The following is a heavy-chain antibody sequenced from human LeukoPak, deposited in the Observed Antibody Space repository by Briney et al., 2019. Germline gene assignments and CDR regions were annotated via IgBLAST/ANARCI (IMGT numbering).Heavy chain of an antibody. D-gene: IGHD6-19*01. V-gene: IGHV6-1*01. CDR1: GDSVPSNNVP. CDR3: ARDLGNTGWYTFDY. J-gene: IGHJ4*02. Sequence: SQALSLTCDISGDSVPSNNVPWNWLRQSPSRGVEWLGSTYYRSKWYNDYAGYLNGPITIGPDTSKNQFSLHLNSVTPEDTAVYYCARDLGNTGWYTFDYWGQGILVTVSS. CDR2: TYYRSKWYN.